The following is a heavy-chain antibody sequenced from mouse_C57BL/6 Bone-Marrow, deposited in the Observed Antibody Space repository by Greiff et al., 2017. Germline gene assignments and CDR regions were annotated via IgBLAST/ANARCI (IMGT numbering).Heavy chain of an antibody. Sequence: VQLQESGAELARPGASVKLSCKASGYTFTSYGISWVKQRTGQGLEWIGEIYPRSGNTYYNEKFKGKATLTADKSSSTAYMELRSLTSEDSAVYFCARAYYIFFAYWGQGTLVTVSA. D-gene: IGHD2-12*01. V-gene: IGHV1-81*01. CDR2: IYPRSGNT. CDR1: GYTFTSYG. J-gene: IGHJ3*01. CDR3: ARAYYIFFAY.